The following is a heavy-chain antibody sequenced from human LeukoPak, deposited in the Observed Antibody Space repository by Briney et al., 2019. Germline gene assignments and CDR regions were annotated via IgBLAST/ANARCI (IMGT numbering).Heavy chain of an antibody. CDR1: GYSISSGYY. Sequence: SETLSLTCTVSGYSISSGYYWGWIRQPPGKGLEWIGSIYHSGSTYYNPSLKSRVTISVDTSKNQFSLKLSSVTAADTAVYYCARDARRVTIFGVVIIRPNWFDPWGQGTLVTVSS. CDR3: ARDARRVTIFGVVIIRPNWFDP. CDR2: IYHSGST. D-gene: IGHD3-3*01. J-gene: IGHJ5*02. V-gene: IGHV4-38-2*02.